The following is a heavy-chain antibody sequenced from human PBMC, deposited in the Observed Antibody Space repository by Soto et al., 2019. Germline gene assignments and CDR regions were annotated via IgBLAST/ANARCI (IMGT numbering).Heavy chain of an antibody. D-gene: IGHD5-12*01. V-gene: IGHV1-69*01. CDR3: ARRTLVATSDYYYYYGMDV. Sequence: QVQLVQSGAEVKKPGSSVKVSCKASGGTISSYAISWVRQAPGQGLEWMGGIIPIFGTANYAQKFQGRVTITADESTSTAYMELSSLRSEDTAVYYCARRTLVATSDYYYYYGMDVWGQGTTVTVSS. CDR1: GGTISSYA. CDR2: IIPIFGTA. J-gene: IGHJ6*02.